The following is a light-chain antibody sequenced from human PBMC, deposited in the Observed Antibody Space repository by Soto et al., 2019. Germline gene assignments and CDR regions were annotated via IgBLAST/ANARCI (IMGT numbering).Light chain of an antibody. V-gene: IGKV2D-29*01. CDR3: MRRIQLQWT. CDR2: EGS. CDR1: QSLLHSDGKTY. Sequence: DTVMTQTPLSLSVTPGQPASISCKSTQSLLHSDGKTYLYWLLQKPGQRPQILIYEGSNRFSGVADRVSGSGSGTDFTLKISRGEAEEVGVEYCMRRIQLQWTVGQGTKVDI. J-gene: IGKJ1*01.